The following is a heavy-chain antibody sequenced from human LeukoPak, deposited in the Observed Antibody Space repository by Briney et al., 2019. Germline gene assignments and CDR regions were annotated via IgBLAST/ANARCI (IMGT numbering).Heavy chain of an antibody. CDR3: AKKTSGVYNFDY. CDR2: ISGSGGST. D-gene: IGHD2-8*01. CDR1: GFTFSSYA. Sequence: GRSLRLSCAASGFTFSSYAMSWVRQAPGKGLEWLSSISGSGGSTYYADSVKGRFTTSRENSKNTLYLQMNSMSGEDTAVYYCAKKTSGVYNFDYWGQGTLVTVSS. J-gene: IGHJ4*02. V-gene: IGHV3-23*01.